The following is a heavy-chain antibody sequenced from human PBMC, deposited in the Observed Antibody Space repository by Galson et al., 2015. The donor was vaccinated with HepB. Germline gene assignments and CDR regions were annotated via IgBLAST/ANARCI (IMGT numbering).Heavy chain of an antibody. D-gene: IGHD6-13*01. CDR1: GFTFSSFA. CDR2: FSDATGTT. Sequence: SLRLSCAASGFTFSSFAMSWVRQAPGKGLEWVSTFSDATGTTYYADSVKGRFTISRDNSKNTLYLQMNNLRADDTAVYYCAKDFVAAAGLWDRTFGYWGQGTRVTVSS. CDR3: AKDFVAAAGLWDRTFGY. V-gene: IGHV3-23*01. J-gene: IGHJ4*02.